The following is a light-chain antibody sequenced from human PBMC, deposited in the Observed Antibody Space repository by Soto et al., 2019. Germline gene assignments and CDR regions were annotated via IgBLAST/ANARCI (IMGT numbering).Light chain of an antibody. Sequence: QSVLTQSPSASASLGASVKLTCTLSSGHSSYAIAWHQQQPEKGPRYLMKLDSDGSHNKGDAIPDRFSGSSSVAERYLTISSLQSEEEADYYCQTWGTGIHVVFGGGTKVTVL. CDR2: LDSDGSH. CDR3: QTWGTGIHVV. V-gene: IGLV4-69*01. CDR1: SGHSSYA. J-gene: IGLJ2*01.